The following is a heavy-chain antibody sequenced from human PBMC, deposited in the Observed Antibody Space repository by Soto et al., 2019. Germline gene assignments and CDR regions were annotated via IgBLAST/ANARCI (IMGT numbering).Heavy chain of an antibody. CDR2: MSGDGKTI. CDR3: ARTYVPGIAGFDP. CDR1: GFTFSNYF. V-gene: IGHV3-74*01. D-gene: IGHD1-1*01. J-gene: IGHJ5*02. Sequence: SLRLSCAASGFTFSNYFMHWVRQVPGEGLVWVSRMSGDGKTISYADSVKGRFTISRDNAKNTLYLQMNSLRVEDTAVYYCARTYVPGIAGFDPWGQGTLVTVSS.